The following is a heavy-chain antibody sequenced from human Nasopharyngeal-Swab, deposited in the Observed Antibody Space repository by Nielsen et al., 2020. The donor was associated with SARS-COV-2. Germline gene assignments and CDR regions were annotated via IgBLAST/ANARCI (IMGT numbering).Heavy chain of an antibody. D-gene: IGHD3-22*01. CDR1: GYSFTSYW. V-gene: IGHV5-51*01. Sequence: KVSCKGSGYSFTSYWIGWVRQMPGKGLEWMGIIYPGDSDTRYSPSFQGQVTISADKSISTAYLQWSSLKASDTAMYYCARFTPYDSSGYYSLYDYYMDVWGKGTTVTVSS. CDR2: IYPGDSDT. J-gene: IGHJ6*03. CDR3: ARFTPYDSSGYYSLYDYYMDV.